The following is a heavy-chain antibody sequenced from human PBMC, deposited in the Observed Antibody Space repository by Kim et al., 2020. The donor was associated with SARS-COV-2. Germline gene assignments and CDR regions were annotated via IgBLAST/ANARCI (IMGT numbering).Heavy chain of an antibody. V-gene: IGHV3-15*01. CDR3: TTEGHEQQLVLWFDP. D-gene: IGHD6-13*01. CDR2: IKSKTDGGTT. Sequence: GGSLRLSCAASGFTFSNAWMSWVRQAPGKGLEWVGRIKSKTDGGTTDYAAPVKGRFTISRDDSKNTLYLQMNSLKTEDTAVYYCTTEGHEQQLVLWFDPWGQGTLVTVSS. J-gene: IGHJ5*02. CDR1: GFTFSNAW.